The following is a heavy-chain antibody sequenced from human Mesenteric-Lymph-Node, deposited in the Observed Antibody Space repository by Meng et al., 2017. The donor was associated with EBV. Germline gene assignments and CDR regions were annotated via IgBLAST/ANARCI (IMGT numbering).Heavy chain of an antibody. CDR1: AIGSANY. J-gene: IGHJ5*02. D-gene: IGHD1-26*01. Sequence: QVQLEESGPGLVKPSETLSLTCTVSAIGSANYWSWIRQPPGKGLEWVGYIYYSGNTYYNPSLESRVSISVDTSKNQFSLKLNSVTAADTAVYYCARLLGGNYFNNWFDPWGQGTLVTVSS. CDR2: IYYSGNT. V-gene: IGHV4-30-4*01. CDR3: ARLLGGNYFNNWFDP.